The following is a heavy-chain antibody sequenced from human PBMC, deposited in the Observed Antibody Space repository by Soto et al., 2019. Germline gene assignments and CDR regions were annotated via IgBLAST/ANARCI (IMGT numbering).Heavy chain of an antibody. CDR3: AKIREEGSPDYYYYYGMDV. CDR1: GFTFSSYA. J-gene: IGHJ6*02. D-gene: IGHD6-13*01. Sequence: PGGSLRLSCAASGFTFSSYAMSWVRQAPGKGLEWVSAISGSGGSTYYADSVKGRFTISRDNSKNTLYLQMNSLRAEDTAVYYCAKIREEGSPDYYYYYGMDVWGQGTTVTVSS. CDR2: ISGSGGST. V-gene: IGHV3-23*01.